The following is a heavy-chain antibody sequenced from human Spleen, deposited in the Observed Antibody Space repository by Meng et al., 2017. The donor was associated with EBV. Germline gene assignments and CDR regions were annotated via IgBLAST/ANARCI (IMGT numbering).Heavy chain of an antibody. V-gene: IGHV3-21*06. Sequence: VQLVESGGGLVKPGGSLRLSCSGSGFVFTSSSMNWVRQAPGKGLEWVSSISTTGNRISYADPVRGRFNVSRDNAKNSLFLEMNSLRDEDTAVYYCARESHYFYDSSGYYPFDYWGQGTLVTVSS. J-gene: IGHJ4*02. CDR1: GFVFTSSS. CDR2: ISTTGNRI. D-gene: IGHD3-22*01. CDR3: ARESHYFYDSSGYYPFDY.